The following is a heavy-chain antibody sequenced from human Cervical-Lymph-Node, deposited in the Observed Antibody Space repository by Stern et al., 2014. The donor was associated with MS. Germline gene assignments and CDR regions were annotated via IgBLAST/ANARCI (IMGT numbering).Heavy chain of an antibody. V-gene: IGHV3-9*01. Sequence: QLVESGGGSVQPGRSLRLSCAASGFTFDDCAMHWVRQAPGKGLEWVSGISGNSNNIGYADSVRGRFTISRDNAKNSLYLQMNGLRPEDTALYYCAKDISERHYYFDSWGEGTLVTVSS. CDR2: ISGNSNNI. J-gene: IGHJ4*02. CDR1: GFTFDDCA. D-gene: IGHD3-16*02. CDR3: AKDISERHYYFDS.